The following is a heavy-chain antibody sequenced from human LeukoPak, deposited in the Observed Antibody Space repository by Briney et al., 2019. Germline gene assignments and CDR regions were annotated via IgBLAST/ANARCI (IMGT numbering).Heavy chain of an antibody. CDR3: AREVDEAFDI. CDR1: GGSISGYY. Sequence: NASETLSLTCTVSGGSISGYYWSWIRQPPGKGLEWIGYIYYSGSTNYNTPLKSRVTISVDTSKNQFSLKLSSVTAADTAVYYCAREVDEAFDIWGQGTMVTVSS. V-gene: IGHV4-59*01. CDR2: IYYSGST. J-gene: IGHJ3*02.